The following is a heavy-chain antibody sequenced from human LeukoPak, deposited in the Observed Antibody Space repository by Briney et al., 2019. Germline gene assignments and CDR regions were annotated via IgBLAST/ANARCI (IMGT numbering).Heavy chain of an antibody. CDR2: INSDGSST. CDR1: GFTFSSYW. V-gene: IGHV3-74*01. CDR3: ARESRYSSGYSFDY. D-gene: IGHD3-22*01. Sequence: GGSLRLSCAASGFTFSSYWMHWVRQAPGKGLVWVSRINSDGSSTSYADSVKGRFTISRDNAKNTPYLQMNSLRAEDTAVYYCARESRYSSGYSFDYWGQGTLVTVSS. J-gene: IGHJ4*02.